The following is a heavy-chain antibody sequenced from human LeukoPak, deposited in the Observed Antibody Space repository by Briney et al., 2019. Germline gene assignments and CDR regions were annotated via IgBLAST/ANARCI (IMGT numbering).Heavy chain of an antibody. CDR3: AKTQRVTAFYYYYYMDV. CDR1: GFTFSSYG. D-gene: IGHD5-18*01. V-gene: IGHV3-30*02. Sequence: PGGSLRLSCAASGFTFSSYGMHWVRQAPGKGLEWVAFIRYDGSNKYYADSVKGRFTISRDNSKNTLYLQMNSLRAEDTAVYYCAKTQRVTAFYYYYYMDVWGKGTTVTISS. J-gene: IGHJ6*03. CDR2: IRYDGSNK.